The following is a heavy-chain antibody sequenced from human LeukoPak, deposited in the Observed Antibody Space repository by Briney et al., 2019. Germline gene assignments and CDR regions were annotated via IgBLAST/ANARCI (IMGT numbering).Heavy chain of an antibody. D-gene: IGHD2-21*02. CDR3: ARTPSVVVTASPWLGWFDP. V-gene: IGHV1-69*13. CDR2: IIPIFGRA. CDR1: VGTFSNYA. Sequence: SVTVSCKASVGTFSNYAISWVRQAPGPGLEWMGGIIPIFGRANYAQKFQGRVTITADESTSTAYMEMSSLRSEDTAVYYCARTPSVVVTASPWLGWFDPWGQGTLVTVSS. J-gene: IGHJ5*02.